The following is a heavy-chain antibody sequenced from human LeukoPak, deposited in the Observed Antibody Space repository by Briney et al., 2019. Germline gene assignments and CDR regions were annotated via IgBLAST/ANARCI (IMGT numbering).Heavy chain of an antibody. V-gene: IGHV3-11*01. D-gene: IGHD6-19*01. J-gene: IGHJ6*02. CDR3: ARESAGEQWLVPVGWYYYYGMDV. CDR2: ISSSGSTI. Sequence: PGGSLRLSCAASGSTFSDYYMSWIRQAPGKGLEWVSYISSSGSTIYYADSVKGRFTISRDNAKNSLYLQMNSLRAEDTAVYYCARESAGEQWLVPVGWYYYYGMDVWGQGTTVTVSS. CDR1: GSTFSDYY.